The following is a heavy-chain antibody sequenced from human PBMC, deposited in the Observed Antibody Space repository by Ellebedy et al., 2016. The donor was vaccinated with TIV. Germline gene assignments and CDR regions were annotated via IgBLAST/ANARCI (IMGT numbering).Heavy chain of an antibody. Sequence: AASVKVSCQASGYTFTGYYMHWVRQAPGQGLEWMGWINPNSGGTNYAQKFQGWVTMTRDTSISTAYMELSRLRSDDTAVYYCARAGAARPGGGYGMDVWGQGTTVTVSS. CDR2: INPNSGGT. V-gene: IGHV1-2*04. J-gene: IGHJ6*02. CDR1: GYTFTGYY. CDR3: ARAGAARPGGGYGMDV. D-gene: IGHD6-6*01.